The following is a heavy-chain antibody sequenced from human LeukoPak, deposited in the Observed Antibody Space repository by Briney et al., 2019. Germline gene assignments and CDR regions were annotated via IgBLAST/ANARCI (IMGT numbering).Heavy chain of an antibody. J-gene: IGHJ3*02. Sequence: ASVKVSCKVSGYTLTELSMHWVRQAPGKGLEWMGGFDPEDGETIYAQKFQGRVTITADESTSTAYMELSSLRSEDTAVYYCAREGGDYYGSGSDYAFDIWGQGTMVTVSS. V-gene: IGHV1-24*01. CDR2: FDPEDGET. D-gene: IGHD3-10*01. CDR1: GYTLTELS. CDR3: AREGGDYYGSGSDYAFDI.